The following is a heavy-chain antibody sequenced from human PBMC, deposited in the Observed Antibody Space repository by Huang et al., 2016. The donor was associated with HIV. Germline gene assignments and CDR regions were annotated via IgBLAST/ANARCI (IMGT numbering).Heavy chain of an antibody. Sequence: QLQLQESGPGLVKPSETLSLTCTVSGVSISNSRYYWGWIRQPPGKVLEYIGSSYYIGCTYYNPSPKRPSTLSIDSSKNQFSLKLNSVTAADTAVYYCSRQDEKGYCAGDCSNHYYFGLDVWGHGTTVTVS. D-gene: IGHD2-21*02. CDR1: GVSISNSRYY. CDR2: SYYIGCT. CDR3: SRQDEKGYCAGDCSNHYYFGLDV. V-gene: IGHV4-39*01. J-gene: IGHJ6*02.